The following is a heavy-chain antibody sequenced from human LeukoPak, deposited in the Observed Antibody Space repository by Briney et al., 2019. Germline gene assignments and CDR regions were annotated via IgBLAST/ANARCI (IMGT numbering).Heavy chain of an antibody. CDR1: GGSISSYY. V-gene: IGHV4-59*01. D-gene: IGHD2-15*01. CDR2: IYYSGST. Sequence: KTSETLSLTCTVSGGSISSYYWSWIRQPPGKGLEWIGYIYYSGSTNYNPSLKSRVTMSVDTSTNQFSLKLRSVTAADTAVYYCARRYCSGGSCYSCFDYWGQGTLVTVSS. CDR3: ARRYCSGGSCYSCFDY. J-gene: IGHJ4*02.